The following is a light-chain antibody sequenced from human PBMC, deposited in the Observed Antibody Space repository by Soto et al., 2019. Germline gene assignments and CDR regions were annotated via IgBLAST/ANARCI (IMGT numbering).Light chain of an antibody. CDR1: QPVITS. CDR3: QQYSDYSAHGLT. CDR2: DAS. Sequence: DIQLTQSPSALSASIGDRVTITCRASQPVITSLAWYQHKPGEAPKLLIYDASILQTGVPSRFSGYASGTEFTRTITSVQPDDFATYYCQQYSDYSAHGLTFGGRSKVDIK. V-gene: IGKV1-5*01. J-gene: IGKJ4*01.